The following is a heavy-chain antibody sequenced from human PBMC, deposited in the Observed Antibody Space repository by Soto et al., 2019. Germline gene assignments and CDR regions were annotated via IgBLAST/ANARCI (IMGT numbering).Heavy chain of an antibody. CDR2: IYYSGST. J-gene: IGHJ4*02. CDR1: GGSISTRGYY. CDR3: ARVWAGGEWIDY. V-gene: IGHV4-31*03. D-gene: IGHD2-8*02. Sequence: SETLSLTCTVSGGSISTRGYYWSWIRQHPGKGLEWIGYIYYSGSTYYNPSLKSRVTISVDTSKNQFSLKLNSVTAADTAVYYCARVWAGGEWIDYWGQGTLVTVSS.